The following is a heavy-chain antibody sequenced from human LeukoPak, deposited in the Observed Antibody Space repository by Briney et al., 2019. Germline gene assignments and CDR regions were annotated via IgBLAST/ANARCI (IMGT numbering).Heavy chain of an antibody. Sequence: SETLSLTCAVYGGSFSGYYWSWIRQPPGKGLEWIGEINHSGSTNYNPSLKSRVTISVDTSKNQFSLKLSSVTAADTAVYYCARVRITMVRGVNYYYYYMDVWGKGTTVTISS. J-gene: IGHJ6*03. CDR1: GGSFSGYY. D-gene: IGHD3-10*01. CDR2: INHSGST. V-gene: IGHV4-34*01. CDR3: ARVRITMVRGVNYYYYYMDV.